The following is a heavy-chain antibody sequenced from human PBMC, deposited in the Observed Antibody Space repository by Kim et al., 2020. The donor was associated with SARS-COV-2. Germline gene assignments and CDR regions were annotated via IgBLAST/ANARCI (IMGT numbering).Heavy chain of an antibody. J-gene: IGHJ6*02. V-gene: IGHV1-58*01. D-gene: IGHD4-17*01. CDR3: AADGTTVTNFGMDV. Sequence: AQKFQERVTITRDMSTSTAYMELSSLRSEDTAVYYCAADGTTVTNFGMDVWGQGTTVTVSS.